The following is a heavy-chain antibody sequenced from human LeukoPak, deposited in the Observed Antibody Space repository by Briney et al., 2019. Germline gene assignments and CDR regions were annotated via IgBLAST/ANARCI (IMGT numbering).Heavy chain of an antibody. CDR1: GGSISSYY. J-gene: IGHJ4*02. Sequence: SETLSLTCTVSGGSISSYYWSWIRQPPGKGLEWIGYIYYSGSTNYNPSLKSRVTISVDTSKNQFSLKLSSVTAADTAVYYCARHWHSSSWYSGYFDYWGQGTLVTVSS. CDR3: ARHWHSSSWYSGYFDY. D-gene: IGHD6-13*01. V-gene: IGHV4-59*08. CDR2: IYYSGST.